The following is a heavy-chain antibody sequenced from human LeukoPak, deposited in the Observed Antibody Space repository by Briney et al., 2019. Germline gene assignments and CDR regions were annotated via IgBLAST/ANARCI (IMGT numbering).Heavy chain of an antibody. Sequence: KPSETLSLTCTVSGGSISSSSYYWGWIRQPPGKGLEWIVSVYYSGSTYYNPSLKSRVTISVDTSKNQFSLKLSSLTAADTAVYYCASEAGYYYYGMDVWGQGTTVTVSS. V-gene: IGHV4-39*01. J-gene: IGHJ6*02. CDR1: GGSISSSSYY. CDR3: ASEAGYYYYGMDV. CDR2: VYYSGST.